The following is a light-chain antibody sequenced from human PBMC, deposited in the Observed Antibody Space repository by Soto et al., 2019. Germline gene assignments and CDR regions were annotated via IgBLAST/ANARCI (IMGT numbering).Light chain of an antibody. CDR1: NIDVRSYDY. Sequence: QSALIQPPSVSGSPGQSDTISCTGTNIDVRSYDYVSVYLQLPGTVPTPIICNADSRPSGAPARFSGSKSGTASSLTVSGLLAEDEADYYCISYAVSSDVFGTWTKATV. V-gene: IGLV2-8*01. J-gene: IGLJ1*01. CDR2: NAD. CDR3: ISYAVSSDV.